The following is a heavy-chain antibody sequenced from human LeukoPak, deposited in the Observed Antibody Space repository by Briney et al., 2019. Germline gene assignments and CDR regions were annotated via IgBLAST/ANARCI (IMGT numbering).Heavy chain of an antibody. CDR3: AREGLGELTLDC. Sequence: GASVKVSCKASGYTFTSYDINWVRQATGQGPEWMGWMNPNSGNTGYAQKFQGRVTMTRNTSISTAYMELSSLRSDDTAVYYCAREGLGELTLDCWGQGTLVTVSS. V-gene: IGHV1-8*01. D-gene: IGHD3-16*01. CDR1: GYTFTSYD. CDR2: MNPNSGNT. J-gene: IGHJ4*02.